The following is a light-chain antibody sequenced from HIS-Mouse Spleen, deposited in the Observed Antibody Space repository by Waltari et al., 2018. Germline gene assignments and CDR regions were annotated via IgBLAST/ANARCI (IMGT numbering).Light chain of an antibody. Sequence: YELTQPPSVSVSPGQTARITCSGDALPTKSAYWYQQNSGQAPVLVIYEDSKRPSRIPERYSGSSSGTMATLTISGAQVEDEADYYCYSTDSSGNHRVFGGGTKLTVL. CDR1: ALPTKS. CDR3: YSTDSSGNHRV. J-gene: IGLJ2*01. CDR2: EDS. V-gene: IGLV3-10*01.